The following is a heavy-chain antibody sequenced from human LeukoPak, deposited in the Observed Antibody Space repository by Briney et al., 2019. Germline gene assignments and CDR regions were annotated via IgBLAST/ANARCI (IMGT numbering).Heavy chain of an antibody. V-gene: IGHV3-21*01. J-gene: IGHJ3*02. Sequence: GGSLRLSCAASGFTFSSYRMNWVRQAPGKGLEWVSSISSSSSYIYYADSVKGRFTISRDNATNSLYLQMNSLRAEDTAVYYCARGYCSSASCYGSKGDAFDIWGQGTMVTVSS. CDR2: ISSSSSYI. D-gene: IGHD2-2*01. CDR3: ARGYCSSASCYGSKGDAFDI. CDR1: GFTFSSYR.